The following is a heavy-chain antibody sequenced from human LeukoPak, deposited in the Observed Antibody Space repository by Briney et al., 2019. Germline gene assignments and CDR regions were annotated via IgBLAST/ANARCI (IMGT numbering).Heavy chain of an antibody. CDR3: ASLPRRDGYNGDY. CDR1: GGSFSGYY. CDR2: INHSGST. J-gene: IGHJ4*02. D-gene: IGHD5-24*01. Sequence: SETLSLTCGVYGGSFSGYYWSWIRQPPGKGLEWIGEINHSGSTNYNPSLESRVTISVDTSKNQFSLKLSSVTAADTAVYYCASLPRRDGYNGDYWGQGTLVTVSS. V-gene: IGHV4-34*01.